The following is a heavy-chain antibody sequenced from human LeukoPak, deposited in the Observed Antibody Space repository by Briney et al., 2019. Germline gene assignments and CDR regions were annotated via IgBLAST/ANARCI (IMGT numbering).Heavy chain of an antibody. V-gene: IGHV1-46*01. Sequence: GASVKVSCKASGYTFPSYFMHWVRQAPGQGLEWMGIINPTGGSTTYAQKFQGRVTMTRDTSTSTVYMELSSLRSDDTAEYYCARTAARRFDYWGQGTLVTVSS. CDR2: INPTGGST. CDR3: ARTAARRFDY. CDR1: GYTFPSYF. J-gene: IGHJ4*02. D-gene: IGHD6-6*01.